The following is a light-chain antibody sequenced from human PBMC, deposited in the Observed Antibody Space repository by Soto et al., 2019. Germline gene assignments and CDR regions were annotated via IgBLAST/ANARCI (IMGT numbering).Light chain of an antibody. CDR2: SNN. CDR1: SSNIGSNY. V-gene: IGLV1-47*02. Sequence: QSVLTQPPSASGTPGQRVTIYCSGISSNIGSNYVYWYQQLPGTAPKLLIYSNNQRPSGVPDRCSGTNSGTSASLAISGHRAADEADYYCEAWDDSLSGLYVFVNGTKVTVL. CDR3: EAWDDSLSGLYV. J-gene: IGLJ1*01.